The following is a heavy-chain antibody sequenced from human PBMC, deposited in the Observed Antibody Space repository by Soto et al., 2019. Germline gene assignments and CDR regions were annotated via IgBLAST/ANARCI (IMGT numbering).Heavy chain of an antibody. CDR3: ASLYSGYGFGY. CDR1: GGSISSGGYS. Sequence: QLQLQESGSGLVKPSQTLSLTCAVSGGSISSGGYSWSWIRQPPGKGLEWIGYIYHSGSTYYNPSLKSRGTISVDRSKNQCSLKLSSVTAADTAVYYCASLYSGYGFGYWGQGTLVTVSS. D-gene: IGHD5-12*01. CDR2: IYHSGST. V-gene: IGHV4-30-2*01. J-gene: IGHJ4*02.